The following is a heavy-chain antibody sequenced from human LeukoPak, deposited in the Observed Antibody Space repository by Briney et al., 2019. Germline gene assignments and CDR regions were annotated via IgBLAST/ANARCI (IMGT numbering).Heavy chain of an antibody. CDR1: GGSFSGYY. CDR3: ARENANDYVWGSVVAY. V-gene: IGHV4-34*01. Sequence: SETLSLTCAVYGGSFSGYYWSWIRQPPGKGLEWIGEINHSGSTNYNPSLKSRVTISVGTSKNQFSLKLSSVTAADTAVYYCARENANDYVWGSVVAYWGQGTLVTVSS. J-gene: IGHJ4*02. CDR2: INHSGST. D-gene: IGHD3-16*01.